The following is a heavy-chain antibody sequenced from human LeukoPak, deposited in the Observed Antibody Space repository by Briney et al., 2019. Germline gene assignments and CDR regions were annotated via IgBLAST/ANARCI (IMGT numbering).Heavy chain of an antibody. J-gene: IGHJ4*02. CDR1: GYTFTSYG. CDR3: ARGIYEFYGSGSYSGGGYYFDY. V-gene: IGHV1-18*01. Sequence: GASVKVSCKASGYTFTSYGISWVRQAPGQGLEWMGWISAYNGNTNYAQKLQGRVTMTTDTSTSTAYMELRSLRSDDTAVYYCARGIYEFYGSGSYSGGGYYFDYWGQGTLVTVSS. CDR2: ISAYNGNT. D-gene: IGHD3-10*01.